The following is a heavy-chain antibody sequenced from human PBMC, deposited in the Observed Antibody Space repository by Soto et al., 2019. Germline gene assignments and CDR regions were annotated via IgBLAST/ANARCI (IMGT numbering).Heavy chain of an antibody. D-gene: IGHD6-19*01. CDR1: GGSFNGYY. CDR2: INHSGST. CDR3: ARAVAATYNWFDP. Sequence: SETLSLACAVYGGSFNGYYWSGIPQPPGKGLEWIGEINHSGSTNYNPSLKSRVTISVDTSKNQFSLKLSSVTAADTAVYYCARAVAATYNWFDPWGQGTLVTVS. J-gene: IGHJ5*02. V-gene: IGHV4-34*01.